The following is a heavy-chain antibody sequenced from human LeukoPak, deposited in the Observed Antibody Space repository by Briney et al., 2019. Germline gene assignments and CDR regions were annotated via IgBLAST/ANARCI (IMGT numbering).Heavy chain of an antibody. D-gene: IGHD3-22*01. Sequence: GGSLRLSCADSGFTFSRYWMHWVRQTPGKGLVWVSCISADGSDTRYADSVKGRFTISRDNTKSTLYLQMHSLRAEDTAVYCCATAGGDSSHMGFDPWGQGTLVTVSS. CDR3: ATAGGDSSHMGFDP. V-gene: IGHV3-74*01. CDR2: ISADGSDT. CDR1: GFTFSRYW. J-gene: IGHJ5*02.